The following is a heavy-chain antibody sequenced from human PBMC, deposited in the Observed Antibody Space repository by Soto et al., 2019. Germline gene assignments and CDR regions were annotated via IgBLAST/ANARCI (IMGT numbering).Heavy chain of an antibody. CDR3: ARDHSAGQYNRNAQDASDT. Sequence: ASVKVSCKASGYTFTSYGISWVRQAPGQGLEWMGWISAYNGNTNYAQKLQGRVTMTTDTSTSTAYMEPRSLRSDDTAVYYCARDHSAGQYNRNAQDASDTWGQERIV. CDR2: ISAYNGNT. D-gene: IGHD1-20*01. CDR1: GYTFTSYG. J-gene: IGHJ3*02. V-gene: IGHV1-18*04.